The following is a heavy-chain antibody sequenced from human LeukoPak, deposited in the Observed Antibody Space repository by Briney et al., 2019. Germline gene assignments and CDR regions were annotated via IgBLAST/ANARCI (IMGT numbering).Heavy chain of an antibody. J-gene: IGHJ5*02. CDR2: INHSGST. Sequence: KPSETLSLTCAVYGGSFSGYYWSWIRQPPGKGLEWIGEINHSGSTNYNPSLKSRVTISVDTSKKQFSLKLSSVTAADTAVYYCAREVTAMVTSWGQGTLVTVSS. CDR1: GGSFSGYY. V-gene: IGHV4-34*01. CDR3: AREVTAMVTS. D-gene: IGHD5-18*01.